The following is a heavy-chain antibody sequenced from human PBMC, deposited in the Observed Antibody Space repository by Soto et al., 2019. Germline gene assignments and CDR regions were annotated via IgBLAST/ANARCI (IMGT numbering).Heavy chain of an antibody. CDR2: IYHSGST. D-gene: IGHD2-8*02. CDR1: GGSISSGAYY. CDR3: ARANYFDTGGPFAS. J-gene: IGHJ4*02. V-gene: IGHV4-31*03. Sequence: QVQLQESGPGLVKPSQTLSLTCTVSGGSISSGAYYWSWIRQHPGKGLEWIGYIYHSGSTYYNPSLESRVTLSVDTSRKQFPLKVSSVPAADTAVYYWARANYFDTGGPFASWGPETLVTVSS.